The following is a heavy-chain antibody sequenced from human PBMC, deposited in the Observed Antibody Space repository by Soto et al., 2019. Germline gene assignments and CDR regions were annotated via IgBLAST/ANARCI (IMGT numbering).Heavy chain of an antibody. J-gene: IGHJ4*02. CDR1: GFTFSSYW. CDR2: IKQDGSEK. CDR3: ARIRSGSITMIVLFDY. V-gene: IGHV3-7*05. D-gene: IGHD3-22*01. Sequence: GGSLRLSCAASGFTFSSYWMSWVRQAPGKGLEWVANIKQDGSEKYYVDSVKGRFTISRDNAKNSLYLQMNSLRAEDTAVYYCARIRSGSITMIVLFDYWGQGTLVTVSS.